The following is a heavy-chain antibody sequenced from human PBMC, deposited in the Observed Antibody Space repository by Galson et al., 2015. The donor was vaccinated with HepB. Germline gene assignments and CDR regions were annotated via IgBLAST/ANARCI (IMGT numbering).Heavy chain of an antibody. D-gene: IGHD3-9*01. J-gene: IGHJ4*02. V-gene: IGHV3-9*01. Sequence: SLRLSCAASGFAFRNYAMHWVRQVQGKGLEWVSGFSWDSGTIGYADSVKGRFTISSDNGKNPLYLQMNSLRPEDTAFYFCALARYFDSIFDHCGQGTLVTVSS. CDR3: ALARYFDSIFDH. CDR2: FSWDSGTI. CDR1: GFAFRNYA.